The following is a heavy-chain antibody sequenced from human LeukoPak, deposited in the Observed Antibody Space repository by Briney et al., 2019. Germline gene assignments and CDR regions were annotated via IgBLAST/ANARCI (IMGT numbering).Heavy chain of an antibody. CDR2: ISSSGSFT. D-gene: IGHD3-10*01. CDR1: GFIFDHYE. Sequence: GGSLRLSCVASGFIFDHYEMNWVRQAPGKGLEWVSEISSSGSFTNYADSVKGRFTVSRDNAKNSVFLQMNSLRAEDTAVYYCARDFRGYFDSWGQGILVTVSS. J-gene: IGHJ4*02. CDR3: ARDFRGYFDS. V-gene: IGHV3-48*03.